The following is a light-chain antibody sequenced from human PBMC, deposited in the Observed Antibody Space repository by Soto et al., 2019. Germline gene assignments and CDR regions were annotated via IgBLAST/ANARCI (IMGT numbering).Light chain of an antibody. V-gene: IGKV1-5*01. CDR1: QSISSW. CDR2: DAS. CDR3: KQYNS. J-gene: IGKJ2*01. Sequence: DIQMTQSPSTLSASVGDRVTITCRASQSISSWLAWYQQKPGKAPKLLIYDASSLESGVPSRFSGSGSGTEFTLTISSLQPDDFATYYCKQYNSFGQGTKLEIK.